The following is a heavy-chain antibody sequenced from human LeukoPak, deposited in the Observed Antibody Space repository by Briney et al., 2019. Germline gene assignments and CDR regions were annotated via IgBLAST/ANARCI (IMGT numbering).Heavy chain of an antibody. CDR1: GGIFSKYG. CDR3: ARDRRGGDAFDI. V-gene: IGHV1-69*10. J-gene: IGHJ3*02. Sequence: ASVKLSCKASGGIFSKYGISWVRQAPGQGLEWMGGIIPTFDIANYAQKFQGRVTISADKSTSTDYMELSSLRSEDTAMYYCARDRRGGDAFDIWGQGTMVTVSS. CDR2: IIPTFDIA. D-gene: IGHD6-25*01.